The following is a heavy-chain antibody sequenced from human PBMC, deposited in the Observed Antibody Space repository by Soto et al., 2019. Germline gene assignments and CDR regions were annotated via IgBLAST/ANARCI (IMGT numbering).Heavy chain of an antibody. D-gene: IGHD3-10*01. Sequence: ASVKVSCKASGYTFTSYGISWVRQAPGQGLEWMRWISAYNGNTNYAQKLQGRVTMTTDTSTSTAYMELRSLRSDDTAVYYCARTLGSGSYSSFSRQTYYYYGMDVWGQGTTVTVSS. CDR3: ARTLGSGSYSSFSRQTYYYYGMDV. V-gene: IGHV1-18*01. CDR1: GYTFTSYG. J-gene: IGHJ6*02. CDR2: ISAYNGNT.